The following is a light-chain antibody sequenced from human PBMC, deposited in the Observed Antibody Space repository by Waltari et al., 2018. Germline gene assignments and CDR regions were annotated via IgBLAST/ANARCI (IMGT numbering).Light chain of an antibody. J-gene: IGLJ2*01. Sequence: QSALTQPASVSGSPGQSITISCTGTSSDVGGYNYVSWYQQHPGKAPKLMIFDVSNRPSGVSNRFSGSKSGNTASLTISELQAEDEADYYCSSYIGSSTLELFGGGTSLTVL. V-gene: IGLV2-14*03. CDR1: SSDVGGYNY. CDR2: DVS. CDR3: SSYIGSSTLEL.